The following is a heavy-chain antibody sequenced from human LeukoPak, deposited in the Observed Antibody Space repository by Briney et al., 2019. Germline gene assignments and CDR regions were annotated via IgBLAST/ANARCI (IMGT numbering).Heavy chain of an antibody. CDR3: ARISGPPFDY. Sequence: SETLSLTCAVYGGSFSGYYWSWIRQPPGKGLEWIGEINHSGSTNYNPSLKGRVTISVDTSKNQFSLKLSSMTAADTAVYYCARISGPPFDYWGQGTLVTVSS. V-gene: IGHV4-34*01. CDR1: GGSFSGYY. D-gene: IGHD5-12*01. J-gene: IGHJ4*02. CDR2: INHSGST.